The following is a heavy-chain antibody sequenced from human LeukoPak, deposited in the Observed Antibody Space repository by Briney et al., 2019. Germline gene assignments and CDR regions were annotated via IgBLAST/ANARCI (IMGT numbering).Heavy chain of an antibody. V-gene: IGHV3-48*03. CDR1: GFTFSSYE. Sequence: PGGSLRLSCAASGFTFSSYEMNWVRQAPGKGLEWVSYISSSGSTIYYADSVKGRFTISRDNAKNSLYLKMNSLRAEDTAVYYCARIHGSDILTGLGPLFDYWGQGTLVTVSS. J-gene: IGHJ4*02. D-gene: IGHD3-9*01. CDR3: ARIHGSDILTGLGPLFDY. CDR2: ISSSGSTI.